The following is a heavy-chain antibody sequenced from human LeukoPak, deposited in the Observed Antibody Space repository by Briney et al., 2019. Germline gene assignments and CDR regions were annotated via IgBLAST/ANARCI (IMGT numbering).Heavy chain of an antibody. CDR2: ISGNGVTT. CDR1: GFSFSGDY. V-gene: IGHV3-64*01. CDR3: ARDTNREQDI. D-gene: IGHD3-3*01. J-gene: IGHJ6*02. Sequence: GGSLRLSCAASGFSFSGDYIHWVRQAPGRGLEYVSAISGNGVTTHYTNSVKGRFTISRDNSKNTVYLQMGSLSTEDTAVYYCARDTNREQDIWGQGTTVTVSS.